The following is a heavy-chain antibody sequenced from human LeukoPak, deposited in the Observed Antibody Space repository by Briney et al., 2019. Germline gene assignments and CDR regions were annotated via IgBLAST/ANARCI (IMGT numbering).Heavy chain of an antibody. CDR2: ISYDGRNK. V-gene: IGHV3-30*03. J-gene: IGHJ5*02. CDR1: GFTFNNYG. Sequence: GGSLRLSCAASGFTFNNYGMHWVRQAPGKGLEWVAVISYDGRNKHYPDSVKGRFTISRDISTDTLWLQMDSLRTEDTALYYCARGSRIQSMIRGVTRGVWFDPWGQGTLVTVSS. CDR3: ARGSRIQSMIRGVTRGVWFDP. D-gene: IGHD3-10*01.